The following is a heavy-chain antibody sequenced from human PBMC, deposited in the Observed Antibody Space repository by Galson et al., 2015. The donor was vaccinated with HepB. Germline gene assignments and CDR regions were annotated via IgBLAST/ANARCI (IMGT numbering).Heavy chain of an antibody. D-gene: IGHD5-12*01. V-gene: IGHV3-15*01. CDR1: GFTFSNAW. CDR3: STEGYSGYDLAS. CDR2: IRSKTDAGTT. Sequence: SLRLSCAASGFTFSNAWMSWVRQAPGKGLEFVGRIRSKTDAGTTDYAAPVKGRFSISRDDSKNTLYLQMYSLKTEDTAVYYCSTEGYSGYDLASWGQGTLVTVSP. J-gene: IGHJ5*02.